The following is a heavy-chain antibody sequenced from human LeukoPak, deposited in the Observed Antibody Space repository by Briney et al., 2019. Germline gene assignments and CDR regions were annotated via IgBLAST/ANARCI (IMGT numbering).Heavy chain of an antibody. J-gene: IGHJ5*02. CDR3: ARHYDFWSGYYRVNWFDP. D-gene: IGHD3-3*01. V-gene: IGHV4-59*01. CDR2: IYYSGST. CDR1: GGSISSYY. Sequence: SETLSLTCTVSGGSISSYYWSWIRQPPGKGLEWIGYIYYSGSTSYNPSLKSRVTISVDTSKSQFSLKLSSVTAADTAVYYCARHYDFWSGYYRVNWFDPWGQGTLVTVSS.